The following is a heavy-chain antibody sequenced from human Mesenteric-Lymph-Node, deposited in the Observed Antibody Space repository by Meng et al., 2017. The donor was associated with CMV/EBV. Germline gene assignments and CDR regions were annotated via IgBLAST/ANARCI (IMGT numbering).Heavy chain of an antibody. J-gene: IGHJ1*01. Sequence: ASVKVSCKASGYPFSGYYMHWVRQAPGQGLEWMGWINPKSGGTDYAQKFQGRVTMTRDTSISTAYMELSRLRSDDTAVYYCARVIVTGRADFRHWGQGTLVTVSS. CDR2: INPKSGGT. V-gene: IGHV1-2*02. CDR3: ARVIVTGRADFRH. D-gene: IGHD1-1*01. CDR1: GYPFSGYY.